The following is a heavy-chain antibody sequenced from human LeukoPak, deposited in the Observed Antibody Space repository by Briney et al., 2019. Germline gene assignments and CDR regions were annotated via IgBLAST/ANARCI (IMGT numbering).Heavy chain of an antibody. J-gene: IGHJ4*02. CDR2: ITGSGEGT. CDR1: GFTFTSYA. Sequence: PGGSLRLSCEASGFTFTSYALSWVRQAPGKGLEWVSGITGSGEGTNYADSVKGRFTISRDNSRDTLFLQMTTLRAEDTAVYYCAKSSPRKTPSLVSFFDSWGQGTLVPVSP. CDR3: AKSSPRKTPSLVSFFDS. V-gene: IGHV3-23*01. D-gene: IGHD2-8*01.